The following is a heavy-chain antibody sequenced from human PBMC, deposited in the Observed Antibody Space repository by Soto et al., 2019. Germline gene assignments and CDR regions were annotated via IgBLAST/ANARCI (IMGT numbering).Heavy chain of an antibody. CDR1: GGSISSYY. V-gene: IGHV4-59*08. D-gene: IGHD1-1*01. Sequence: QVQLQESGPGLVKPSETLSLTCTVSGGSISSYYWSWIRQPPGKGLEWIGYIYYSGSTNYNPSLKSRVTISVDTSKNQFSLKQSSVTAADTAVYYCARRYGYSFDYWGQGTLVTVSS. J-gene: IGHJ4*02. CDR2: IYYSGST. CDR3: ARRYGYSFDY.